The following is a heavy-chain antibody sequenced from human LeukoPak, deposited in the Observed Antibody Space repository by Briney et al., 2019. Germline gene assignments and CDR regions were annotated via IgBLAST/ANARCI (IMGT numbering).Heavy chain of an antibody. Sequence: PSETLSLTCTVSGGSISSYYWSWIRQPPGKGLEWIGYIYYSGSTSYNPSLKSRVTISVDTSKNQFSLKLSSVTAADTAVYYCARMTINWFDPWGQGTLVTVSS. J-gene: IGHJ5*02. CDR2: IYYSGST. CDR3: ARMTINWFDP. CDR1: GGSISSYY. D-gene: IGHD4/OR15-4a*01. V-gene: IGHV4-59*01.